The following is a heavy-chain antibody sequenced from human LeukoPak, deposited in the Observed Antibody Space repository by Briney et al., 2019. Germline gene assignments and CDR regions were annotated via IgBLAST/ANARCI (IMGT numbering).Heavy chain of an antibody. CDR1: GYTFTSYG. Sequence: ASVKVSCKASGYTFTSYGISWVRQAPGQGLEWMGRINPNSGGTNYAQKFQGRVTMTRDTSISTAYMELSRLRSDDTAVYYCARSHCTNGVCLPYFDYWGQGTLVTVSS. V-gene: IGHV1-2*06. CDR3: ARSHCTNGVCLPYFDY. CDR2: INPNSGGT. J-gene: IGHJ4*02. D-gene: IGHD2-8*01.